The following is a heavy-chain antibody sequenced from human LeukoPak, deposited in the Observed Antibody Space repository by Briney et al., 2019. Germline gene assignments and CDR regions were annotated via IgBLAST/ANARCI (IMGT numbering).Heavy chain of an antibody. D-gene: IGHD2-2*01. J-gene: IGHJ4*02. Sequence: SETLSLTCTVSGGSISGYYWSWIRQPPGKGLEWIGEINHSGSTNYNPSLKSRVTISVDTSKNQFSLKLSSVTAADTAVYYCARGRRRSQVVPATIFDYWGQGTLVTVSS. V-gene: IGHV4-34*01. CDR1: GGSISGYY. CDR2: INHSGST. CDR3: ARGRRRSQVVPATIFDY.